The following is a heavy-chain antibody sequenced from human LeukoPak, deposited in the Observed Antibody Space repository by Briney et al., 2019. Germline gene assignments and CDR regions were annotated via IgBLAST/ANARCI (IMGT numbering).Heavy chain of an antibody. CDR2: IRYDGSNK. D-gene: IGHD6-13*01. V-gene: IGHV3-30*02. J-gene: IGHJ4*02. CDR1: GSTFSSYG. CDR3: AKILEQQLVFDC. Sequence: GGSLRLSCAASGSTFSSYGMRWVRQAPGKGLEWVAFIRYDGSNKYYADSVKGRFTISRDNSKNTLYLQMNSLRAEDTAVYYCAKILEQQLVFDCWGQGTLVTVSS.